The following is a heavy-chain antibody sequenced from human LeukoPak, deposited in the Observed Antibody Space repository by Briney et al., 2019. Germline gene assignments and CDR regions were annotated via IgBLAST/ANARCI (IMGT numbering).Heavy chain of an antibody. CDR1: GYTLTSYD. V-gene: IGHV1-8*01. D-gene: IGHD6-13*01. J-gene: IGHJ5*02. Sequence: ASVKVSCKASGYTLTSYDINWVRQATGQGLEGMGWMKPNSGNTGYAQKFQGRVTMTRNTSISTAYMELSSLRSEDTAVYYCARGLYSSSWYSVSHWTNAGNPNWFDPWGQGTLVTVSS. CDR3: ARGLYSSSWYSVSHWTNAGNPNWFDP. CDR2: MKPNSGNT.